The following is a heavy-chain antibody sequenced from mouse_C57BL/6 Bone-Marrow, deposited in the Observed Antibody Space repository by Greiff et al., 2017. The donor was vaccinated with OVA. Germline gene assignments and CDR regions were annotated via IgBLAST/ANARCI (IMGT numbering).Heavy chain of an antibody. CDR2: IHPYDSDT. CDR3: SMAYDGYWGYFDV. Sequence: QVQLQQPGAELVKPGASVTVSCKASGYTFTSYWMHWVKQRPGQGLEWIGRIHPYDSDTNYNQKFKGKATLTVDKSSSTAYMQLSSLTSEDSAVYYCSMAYDGYWGYFDVWGTGTTVTVSS. D-gene: IGHD2-3*01. J-gene: IGHJ1*03. V-gene: IGHV1-74*01. CDR1: GYTFTSYW.